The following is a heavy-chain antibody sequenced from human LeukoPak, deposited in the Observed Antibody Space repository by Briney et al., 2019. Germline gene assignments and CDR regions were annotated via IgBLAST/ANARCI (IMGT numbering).Heavy chain of an antibody. CDR1: GYTLTELS. CDR2: FDPEDGET. V-gene: IGHV1-24*01. CDR3: ALGGYYYDSSGYYNWFDP. J-gene: IGHJ5*02. D-gene: IGHD3-22*01. Sequence: ASVKVSCKVSGYTLTELSMHWVRQAPGKGLEWMGGFDPEDGETIYAQKFQGRVTMTGDTSTDTAYMELSSLRSEDTAVYYCALGGYYYDSSGYYNWFDPWGQGTLVTVSS.